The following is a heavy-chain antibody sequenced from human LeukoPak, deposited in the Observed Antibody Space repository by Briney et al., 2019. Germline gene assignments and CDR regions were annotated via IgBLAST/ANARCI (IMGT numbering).Heavy chain of an antibody. J-gene: IGHJ4*02. D-gene: IGHD6-25*01. CDR2: IKDDGSHT. Sequence: PGGSLRLSCAASGFPFSSYAMTWVRPAPGKGVVWVSRIKDDGSHTNYADSVKGRFTISRDNAKNTLSLQMNRLRAEDTAVYYCARDSGISTGIDEWGQGTLVTVSS. V-gene: IGHV3-74*01. CDR1: GFPFSSYA. CDR3: ARDSGISTGIDE.